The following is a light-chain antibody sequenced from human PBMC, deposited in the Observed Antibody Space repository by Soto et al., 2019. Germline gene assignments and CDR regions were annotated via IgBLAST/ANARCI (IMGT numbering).Light chain of an antibody. CDR3: QQYGSSPWT. J-gene: IGKJ1*01. V-gene: IGKV3-20*01. Sequence: EIVLTQSPGTLSLSPGERATLSCRASQSVSSSYLAWYQQKPGQAPRLLIYGASSRATGIPDRFNGSGSGTDFTLTISRLEPEEFAVYYCQQYGSSPWTFGQGTKVEIK. CDR1: QSVSSSY. CDR2: GAS.